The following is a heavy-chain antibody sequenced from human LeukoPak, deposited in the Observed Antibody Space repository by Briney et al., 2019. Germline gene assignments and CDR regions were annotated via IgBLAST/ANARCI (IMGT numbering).Heavy chain of an antibody. CDR1: GGTFSSYA. CDR3: AREDYGDYQPIDY. D-gene: IGHD4-17*01. Sequence: ASVKVSCKASGGTFSSYAISWVRQAPGQGLEWMGWMNPNSGNTGYAQKFQGRVTMTRNTSISTAYMELSSLRSEDTAVYYCAREDYGDYQPIDYWGQGTLVTVSS. CDR2: MNPNSGNT. J-gene: IGHJ4*02. V-gene: IGHV1-8*02.